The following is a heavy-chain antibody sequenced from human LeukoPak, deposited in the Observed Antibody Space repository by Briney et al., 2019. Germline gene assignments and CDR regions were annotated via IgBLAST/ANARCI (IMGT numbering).Heavy chain of an antibody. D-gene: IGHD4-23*01. CDR1: AGSISSYY. J-gene: IGHJ6*03. CDR2: IYYSGST. CDR3: VRDIMVTAVNPQNYYYYYYIGV. V-gene: IGHV4-59*01. Sequence: SESLSLTCTVSAGSISSYYWSSVRQPPGKGLEWIGYIYYSGSTNYNPSLKSRVTISVDTSKNQFSLKLSSVTAADTAVYYCVRDIMVTAVNPQNYYYYYYIGVWGKGTMVTVSS.